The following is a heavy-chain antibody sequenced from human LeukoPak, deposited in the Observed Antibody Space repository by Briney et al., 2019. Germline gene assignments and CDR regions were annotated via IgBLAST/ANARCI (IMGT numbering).Heavy chain of an antibody. Sequence: TVRVSCKTSGGTFSSSAITWVRQAPGQGLEWMGRIIPVLNITTYSQKFQGSVTITADTSTSTVYMELSSLRSEETAVYYCARDQGLTAPPPYGLDVWGQGTTVIVSS. CDR3: ARDQGLTAPPPYGLDV. J-gene: IGHJ6*02. CDR1: GGTFSSSA. D-gene: IGHD5-18*01. CDR2: IIPVLNIT. V-gene: IGHV1-69*04.